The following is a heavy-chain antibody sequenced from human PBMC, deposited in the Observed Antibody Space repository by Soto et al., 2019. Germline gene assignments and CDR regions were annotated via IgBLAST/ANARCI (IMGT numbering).Heavy chain of an antibody. D-gene: IGHD3-10*01. CDR1: GFTFSSYE. J-gene: IGHJ4*02. CDR2: ISSSGSTI. Sequence: EVQLVESGGGLVQLGGSLRLSCAASGFTFSSYEMNWVRQAPGKGLEWVSYISSSGSTIYYADSVKGRFTISRDNAKNSLYLQMNSLRAEDTAVYYCARAMVRGVLFWGQGTLVTVSS. CDR3: ARAMVRGVLF. V-gene: IGHV3-48*03.